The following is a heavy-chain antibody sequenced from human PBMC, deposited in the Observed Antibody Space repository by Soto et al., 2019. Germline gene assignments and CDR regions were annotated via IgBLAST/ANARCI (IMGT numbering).Heavy chain of an antibody. Sequence: EVQLVESGGGLVQPGGSLRLCCAASGFTVSSKYMSWVRQAPGKGLEWVSLIQSGGTTYYADSVKGRFTISRDSSKNMLHLRMDSLRAEDTAVYYCARDDILCSGGSCYGVPMEVWGKGTTVTVSS. CDR1: GFTVSSKY. V-gene: IGHV3-66*01. CDR2: IQSGGTT. CDR3: ARDDILCSGGSCYGVPMEV. D-gene: IGHD2-15*01. J-gene: IGHJ6*03.